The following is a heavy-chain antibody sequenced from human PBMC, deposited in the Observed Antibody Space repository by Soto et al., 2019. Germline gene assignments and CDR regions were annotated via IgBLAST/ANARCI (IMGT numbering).Heavy chain of an antibody. J-gene: IGHJ2*01. Sequence: QVQLQESGPGLVKPSQTLSLTCTVSGRSISSGGYYWSWIRQHPGKGLEWIGYIYYSGSTYYNPSLKSRVTISVDTSKNQFALKLSSVTAADTAVYYCASILRDYAHWYFDLWGRGTLVTVSS. CDR3: ASILRDYAHWYFDL. D-gene: IGHD3-16*01. V-gene: IGHV4-31*03. CDR2: IYYSGST. CDR1: GRSISSGGYY.